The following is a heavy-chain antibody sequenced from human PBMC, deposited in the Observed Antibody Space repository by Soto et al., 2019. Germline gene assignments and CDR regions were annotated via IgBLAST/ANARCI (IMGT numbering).Heavy chain of an antibody. CDR1: GYTFTSYA. J-gene: IGHJ5*02. CDR3: ARGRVDWFDP. D-gene: IGHD2-15*01. V-gene: IGHV1-3*01. Sequence: GASVKVSCKASGYTFTSYAMHWVRQAPGQRLEWMGWINAGNGNTGYAQKFQGRVTMTRNTSISTAYMELSSLRSEDTAVYYCARGRVDWFDPWGQGTLVTVSS. CDR2: INAGNGNT.